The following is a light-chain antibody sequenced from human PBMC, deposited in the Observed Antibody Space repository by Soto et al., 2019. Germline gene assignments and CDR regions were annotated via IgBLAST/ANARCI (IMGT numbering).Light chain of an antibody. J-gene: IGLJ1*01. CDR1: SSDVGGYNH. CDR3: SSYTSTTTLVV. Sequence: QSALTQPASVSGSPGQSITISCTGTSSDVGGYNHVSWYQQHPGKAPKLIIYEVSNRPSGVSNRFSASKSGKTASLTISGLQAEDEADYYCSSYTSTTTLVVFGTGTKLTVL. V-gene: IGLV2-14*01. CDR2: EVS.